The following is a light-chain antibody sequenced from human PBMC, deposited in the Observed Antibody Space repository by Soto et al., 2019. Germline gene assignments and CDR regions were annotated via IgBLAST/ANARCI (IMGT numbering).Light chain of an antibody. CDR1: QGISNH. J-gene: IGKJ1*01. V-gene: IGKV1-27*01. CDR2: AAS. CDR3: QKYNSAPQWT. Sequence: DVQITQSASSLSASVGDRVTITCRASQGISNHLAWYQQKPGKVPKLLIYAASTLQSGVPSRFSGSGSGTDFTLTISSLQPEDVATYYCQKYNSAPQWTFGQGTKVDI.